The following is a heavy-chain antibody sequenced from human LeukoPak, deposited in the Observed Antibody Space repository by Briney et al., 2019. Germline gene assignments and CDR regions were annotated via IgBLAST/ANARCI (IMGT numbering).Heavy chain of an antibody. CDR2: ISYDGSDE. Sequence: GRSLRLSCVASGLAFSSYSMHWVRQAPGKGLEWVGVISYDGSDEYYIDSVKGRFTISRDNSKNTVYLQMNSLRADDTAVYYCARDFTPEWFDIHWGQGTLVTVS. D-gene: IGHD3-3*01. CDR3: ARDFTPEWFDIH. V-gene: IGHV3-30*04. J-gene: IGHJ4*02. CDR1: GLAFSSYS.